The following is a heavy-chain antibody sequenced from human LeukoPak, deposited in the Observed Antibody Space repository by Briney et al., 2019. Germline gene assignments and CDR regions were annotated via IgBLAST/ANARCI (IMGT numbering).Heavy chain of an antibody. D-gene: IGHD3-22*01. V-gene: IGHV3-48*03. CDR1: GFTFSSYE. Sequence: GGSLRLFCAASGFTFSSYEMHWVRQAPGKGLEWVSYISSSGSTIYYADSVKGRFTISRDNAKNSLYLQMNSLRAEDTAVYYCARGDYYDSSGYYYPPLWGQGTLVTVSS. J-gene: IGHJ4*02. CDR2: ISSSGSTI. CDR3: ARGDYYDSSGYYYPPL.